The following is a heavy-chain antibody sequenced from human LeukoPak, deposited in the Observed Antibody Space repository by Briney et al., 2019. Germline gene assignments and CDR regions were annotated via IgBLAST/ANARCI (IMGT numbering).Heavy chain of an antibody. J-gene: IGHJ3*02. D-gene: IGHD2-8*01. CDR2: IYYSGST. CDR1: GGSISSGGYY. CDR3: ARDPPVFPAFDI. Sequence: SETLSLTCTVSGGSISSGGYYWSWIRQHPGKGLEWIGYIYYSGSTYYNPSLKSRVTISVDTSKNQFSLKLSSVTAADTAVYYCARDPPVFPAFDIWGQGTMVTVSS. V-gene: IGHV4-31*03.